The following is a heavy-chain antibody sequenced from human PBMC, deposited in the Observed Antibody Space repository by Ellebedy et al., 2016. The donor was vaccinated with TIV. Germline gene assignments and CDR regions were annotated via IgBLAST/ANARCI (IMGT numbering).Heavy chain of an antibody. V-gene: IGHV3-53*01. CDR2: IYGDGGT. D-gene: IGHD6-19*01. CDR1: GITVSDYF. CDR3: AINGVAGTFDY. Sequence: GESLKISCEASGITVSDYFMNWVRQAPGKGLEWVSVIYGDGGTNYTDSVQGRFTISRDNSKNTLYLQMNSLRAEDTAVYYCAINGVAGTFDYWGQGTLVTVSS. J-gene: IGHJ4*02.